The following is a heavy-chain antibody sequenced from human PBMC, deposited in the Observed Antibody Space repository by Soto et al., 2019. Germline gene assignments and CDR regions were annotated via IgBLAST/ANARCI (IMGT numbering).Heavy chain of an antibody. CDR2: ITDTGGDA. CDR3: ARGSTDSYPGSRIFDF. J-gene: IGHJ4*02. Sequence: GGSMRLSCAASGLTFGSRAMSWVCQDQGEGLQWVSTITDTGGDAKYADSVRCRFVISRDNSKKTLYLQMTSLTAEDSAMYFCARGSTDSYPGSRIFDFWGRGTLVTVSS. D-gene: IGHD3-10*01. CDR1: GLTFGSRA. V-gene: IGHV3-23*01.